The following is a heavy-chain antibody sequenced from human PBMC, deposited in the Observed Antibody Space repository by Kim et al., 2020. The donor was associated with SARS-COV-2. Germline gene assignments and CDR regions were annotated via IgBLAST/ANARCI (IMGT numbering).Heavy chain of an antibody. CDR3: ARRRGGVNTIFGVVIMPRWFDP. D-gene: IGHD3-3*01. V-gene: IGHV4-39*01. CDR2: IYYSGST. J-gene: IGHJ5*02. CDR1: GGSISSSSYY. Sequence: SETLSLTCTVSGGSISSSSYYWGWIRQPPGKGLEWIGSIYYSGSTYYNPSLKSRVTISVDTSKNQFSLKLSSVTAADTAVYYCARRRGGVNTIFGVVIMPRWFDPWGQGTLVTVSS.